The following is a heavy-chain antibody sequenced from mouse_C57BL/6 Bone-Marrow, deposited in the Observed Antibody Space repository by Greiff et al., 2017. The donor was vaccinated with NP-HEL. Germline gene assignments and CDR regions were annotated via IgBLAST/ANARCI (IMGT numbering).Heavy chain of an antibody. CDR1: GFNIKDDY. CDR3: TPWVGAMDY. J-gene: IGHJ4*01. CDR2: IDPENGDT. V-gene: IGHV14-4*01. Sequence: VHVKQSGAELVRPGASVKLSCTASGFNIKDDYMHWVKQRPEQGLEWIGWIDPENGDTEYASKFQGKATITADTSSNTAYLQLSSLTSEDTAVYYCTPWVGAMDYWGQGTSVTVSS.